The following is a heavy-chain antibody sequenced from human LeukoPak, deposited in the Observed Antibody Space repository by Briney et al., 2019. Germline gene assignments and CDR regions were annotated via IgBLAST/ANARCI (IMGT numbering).Heavy chain of an antibody. CDR3: ASSRNPIVGASDAFDI. Sequence: SETLSLTCTVSGGSISSGGYYWSWICQHPGKGLEWIGYIYYSGSTYYNPSLKSRVTISVDTSKNQFSLKLSSVTAADTAVYYCASSRNPIVGASDAFDIWGQGTMVTVSS. D-gene: IGHD1-26*01. J-gene: IGHJ3*02. CDR1: GGSISSGGYY. CDR2: IYYSGST. V-gene: IGHV4-31*03.